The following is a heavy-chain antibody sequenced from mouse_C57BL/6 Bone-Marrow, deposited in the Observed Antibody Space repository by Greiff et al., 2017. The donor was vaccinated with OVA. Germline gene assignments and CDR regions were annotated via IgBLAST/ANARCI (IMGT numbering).Heavy chain of an antibody. CDR1: GYTFTSYW. CDR2: IHPSDSDT. J-gene: IGHJ3*01. Sequence: QVQLQQPGAELVKPGASVKVSCKASGYTFTSYWLHWVKQRPGQGLEWIGRIHPSDSDTNYNQKFKCKATLTVDKSSRTAYMPLSSLTSEDSSVYYCAITTVADWGQGTLVTVSA. V-gene: IGHV1-74*01. D-gene: IGHD1-1*01. CDR3: AITTVAD.